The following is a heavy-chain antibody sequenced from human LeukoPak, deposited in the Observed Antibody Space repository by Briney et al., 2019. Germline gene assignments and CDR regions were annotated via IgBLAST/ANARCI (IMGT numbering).Heavy chain of an antibody. CDR2: ISNNETNK. CDR1: GFSFSYYA. CDR3: ARSTGDCSGGTCYSDFDC. J-gene: IGHJ4*02. V-gene: IGHV3-30*01. D-gene: IGHD2-15*01. Sequence: GGSLRLSCAASGFSFSYYAMHWVRQAPGKGLEWVAVISNNETNKYYADSVKGRFTISRDNSKNTLYLQMNSLRAEDTAVYYCARSTGDCSGGTCYSDFDCWGQGTLVTVSS.